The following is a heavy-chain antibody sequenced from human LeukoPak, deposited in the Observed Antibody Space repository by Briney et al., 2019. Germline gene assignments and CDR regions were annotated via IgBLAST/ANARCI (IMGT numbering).Heavy chain of an antibody. CDR1: GYTFTGYY. J-gene: IGHJ5*02. Sequence: GASVKVSCKASGYTFTGYYMHWVRQAPGQGLEWMGWINPNSGGTNYAQKFQGRVTMTRDTSISTAYMELSRLRSDDTAVYYCARERRGCSSTSCHGFNWFDPWGQGTLVTVSS. V-gene: IGHV1-2*02. CDR2: INPNSGGT. CDR3: ARERRGCSSTSCHGFNWFDP. D-gene: IGHD2-2*01.